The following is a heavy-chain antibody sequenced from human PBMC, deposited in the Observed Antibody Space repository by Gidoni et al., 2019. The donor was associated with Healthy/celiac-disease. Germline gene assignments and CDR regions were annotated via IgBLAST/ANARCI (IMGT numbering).Heavy chain of an antibody. D-gene: IGHD3-22*01. V-gene: IGHV4-59*12. J-gene: IGHJ2*01. CDR3: ARTIYYYDSSGYYLYWYFDL. CDR1: GGSISSYY. CDR2: IYYSGST. Sequence: QVQLQESGPGLVKPSETLSLTCTVSGGSISSYYWSWIRQPPGKGLEWIGYIYYSGSTNYNPSLKSRVTISVDTSKNQFSLKLSSVTAADTAVYYCARTIYYYDSSGYYLYWYFDLWGRGTLVTVSS.